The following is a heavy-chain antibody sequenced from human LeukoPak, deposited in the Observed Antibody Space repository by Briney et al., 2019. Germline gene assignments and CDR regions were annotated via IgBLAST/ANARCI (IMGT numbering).Heavy chain of an antibody. J-gene: IGHJ6*03. Sequence: ASVKVSCKASGYTFTSYDINWVRQATGQGLEWMGWMNPNSGNTGYALKFQGRVTMTRNTSISTAYMELSSLRSEDTAVYYCARGLGSPPFWYYYYYMDVWGKGTTVTVSS. V-gene: IGHV1-8*01. D-gene: IGHD3-3*01. CDR3: ARGLGSPPFWYYYYYMDV. CDR2: MNPNSGNT. CDR1: GYTFTSYD.